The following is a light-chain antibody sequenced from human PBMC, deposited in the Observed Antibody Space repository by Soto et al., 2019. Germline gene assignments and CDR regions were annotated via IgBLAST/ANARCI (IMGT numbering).Light chain of an antibody. CDR2: GAS. J-gene: IGKJ4*01. CDR3: QQYNNWPPLT. CDR1: QSVSSN. Sequence: EIVMTQSPATLSVSPGERATLSRRVSQSVSSNLAWYQQKPGQAPRLLIYGASTRATGIPARFSGSGSGTEFTLTISSLQSEDFAVYYCQQYNNWPPLTFGGGTKVEIK. V-gene: IGKV3-15*01.